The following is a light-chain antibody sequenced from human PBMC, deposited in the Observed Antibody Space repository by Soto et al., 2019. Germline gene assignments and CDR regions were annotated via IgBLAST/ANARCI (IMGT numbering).Light chain of an antibody. Sequence: VVTQEPSLTVSPGGTVTLTCGSSTGAVTSSHYPYWFQQKPGQAPRALIYDTSNKHSWTPARFSGSLLGGKPALILSGAQPEDEADYYCSLSYSDVRVFGGGTQLTVL. CDR1: TGAVTSSHY. CDR2: DTS. V-gene: IGLV7-46*01. CDR3: SLSYSDVRV. J-gene: IGLJ3*02.